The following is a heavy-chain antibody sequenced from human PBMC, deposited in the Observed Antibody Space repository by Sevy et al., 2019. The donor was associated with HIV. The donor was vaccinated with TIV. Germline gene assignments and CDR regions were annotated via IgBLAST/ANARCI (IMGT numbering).Heavy chain of an antibody. CDR3: ARDDCSSLRCHGSLLY. V-gene: IGHV1-18*01. J-gene: IGHJ4*02. CDR2: ISTFKGNT. D-gene: IGHD2-2*01. CDR1: GYTFTSYG. Sequence: ASVKVSCKASGYTFTSYGISWVRQAPGQGLEWMGRISTFKGNTNNAQKFQGRVIMTTETSTSTAYMELRSLRADDTAVYYCARDDCSSLRCHGSLLYWGQGTLVTVSS.